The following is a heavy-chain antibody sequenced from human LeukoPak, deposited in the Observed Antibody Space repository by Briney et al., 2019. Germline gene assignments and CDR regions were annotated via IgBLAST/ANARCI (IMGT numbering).Heavy chain of an antibody. J-gene: IGHJ5*02. Sequence: SVKVSCKASGGTFSSYAISWVRRAPGQGLEWMGRIIPILGIANYARKFQGRVTITADKSTSTAYMELSSLRSEDTAVYYCARDPITTVSNWFDPWGQGTLVTVSS. V-gene: IGHV1-69*04. D-gene: IGHD4-4*01. CDR3: ARDPITTVSNWFDP. CDR1: GGTFSSYA. CDR2: IIPILGIA.